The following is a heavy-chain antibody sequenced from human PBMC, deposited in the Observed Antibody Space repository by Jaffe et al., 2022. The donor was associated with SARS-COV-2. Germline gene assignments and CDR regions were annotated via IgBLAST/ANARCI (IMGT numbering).Heavy chain of an antibody. CDR1: GFTFDDYA. V-gene: IGHV3-9*01. D-gene: IGHD3-16*01. J-gene: IGHJ4*02. CDR3: AKAKGSPFGGDFDY. Sequence: EVQLVESGGGLVQPGRSLRLSCAASGFTFDDYAMHWVRQAPGKGLEWVSGISWNSGSIGYADSVKGRFTISRDNAKNSLYLQMNSLRAEDTALYYCAKAKGSPFGGDFDYWGQGTLVTVSS. CDR2: ISWNSGSI.